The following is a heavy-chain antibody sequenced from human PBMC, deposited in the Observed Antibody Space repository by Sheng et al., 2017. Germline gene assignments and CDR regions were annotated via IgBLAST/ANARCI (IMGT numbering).Heavy chain of an antibody. Sequence: EVQLVESGGGSVQPGRSLRLSCAASGFTSSRHWMQWVRQAPGKGLVWVSRIDGDGSTTTYADSVKGRFTIFRDNAKNTLYLQMNSLRAEDTAVYYCVRSGVPNGFDIWGQGTMVTVSS. V-gene: IGHV3-74*02. D-gene: IGHD2-15*01. CDR2: IDGDGSTT. J-gene: IGHJ3*02. CDR1: GFTSSRHW. CDR3: VRSGVPNGFDI.